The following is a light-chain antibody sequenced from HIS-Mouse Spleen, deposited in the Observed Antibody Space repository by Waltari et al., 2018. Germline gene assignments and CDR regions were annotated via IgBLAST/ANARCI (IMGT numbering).Light chain of an antibody. CDR2: AAS. Sequence: DIQLTQSPSFLSASVGDRVTITCRASQGISSYLAWYQPKPGKDPKLLIYAASTLQSGVPSRFSGSGSGTEFTLTISSLQPEDFATYYCQQLNSYPPTFGQGTKVEIK. CDR3: QQLNSYPPT. CDR1: QGISSY. V-gene: IGKV1-9*01. J-gene: IGKJ1*01.